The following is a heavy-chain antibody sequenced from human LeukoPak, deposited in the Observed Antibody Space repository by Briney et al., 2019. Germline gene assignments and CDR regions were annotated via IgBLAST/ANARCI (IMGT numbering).Heavy chain of an antibody. D-gene: IGHD6-13*01. CDR3: VRAGQSSSWFLYWYFDL. CDR1: GFTFSGYW. V-gene: IGHV3-74*01. Sequence: PGGSLRLSCAASGFTFSGYWMHWVRQAPGKGLVWVSRITNDGSSASYADSVKGRFTISRDSAKNTLYLQMSSLRAEDTAVYYCVRAGQSSSWFLYWYFDLWGRGTLVTVFS. CDR2: ITNDGSSA. J-gene: IGHJ2*01.